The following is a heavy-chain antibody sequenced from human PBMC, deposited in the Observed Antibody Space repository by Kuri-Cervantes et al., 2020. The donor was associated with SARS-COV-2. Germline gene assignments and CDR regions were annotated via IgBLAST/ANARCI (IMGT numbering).Heavy chain of an antibody. V-gene: IGHV3-21*01. J-gene: IGHJ4*02. Sequence: GESLKISCASSGCTFSSYSMNWVRQAPGKGLEWVSYISSSSSYIYYADSVKGRFTISRANANNSLYLQMNSLRAEDTDVYYCARDSSPTHSAGPAAIGCWGQGTLVTVSS. D-gene: IGHD2-2*01. CDR2: ISSSSSYI. CDR3: ARDSSPTHSAGPAAIGC. CDR1: GCTFSSYS.